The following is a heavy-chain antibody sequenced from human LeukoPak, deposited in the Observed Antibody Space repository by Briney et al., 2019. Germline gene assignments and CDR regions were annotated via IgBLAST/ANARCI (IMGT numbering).Heavy chain of an antibody. CDR3: AKYREWLVLLSPLDY. V-gene: IGHV3-23*01. D-gene: IGHD6-19*01. CDR1: GFTFSSYA. J-gene: IGHJ4*02. CDR2: ISGSGGST. Sequence: PGGSLRLSCAASGFTFSSYAMSWVRQAPGKGLEWVSAISGSGGSTYYADSVKGRFTISRDNSKNTLYLQMNSLRAEDTAVYYCAKYREWLVLLSPLDYWGQGTLVTVSS.